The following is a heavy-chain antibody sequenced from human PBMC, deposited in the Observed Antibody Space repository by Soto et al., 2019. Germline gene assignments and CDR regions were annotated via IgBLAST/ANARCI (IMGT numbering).Heavy chain of an antibody. Sequence: ASVKVSCKASGGTFSSYAISWVRQAPGQGLEWMGGIIPIFGTANYAQKFQGRVTITADESTSTAYMELSSLRSEDTAVYYCARGFYYDSSGYYRDYYYYYGMDVWGQGTTVTVSS. J-gene: IGHJ6*02. V-gene: IGHV1-69*13. D-gene: IGHD3-22*01. CDR3: ARGFYYDSSGYYRDYYYYYGMDV. CDR2: IIPIFGTA. CDR1: GGTFSSYA.